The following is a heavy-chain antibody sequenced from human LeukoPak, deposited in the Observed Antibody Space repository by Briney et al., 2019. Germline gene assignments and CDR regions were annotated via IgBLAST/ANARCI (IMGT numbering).Heavy chain of an antibody. Sequence: SQTLSLTCAVSGGSISSGGYSWSWIRQPPGKGLEWIGYIYHSGSTYYNPSLKSRVTISVDRSKNQLSLKLSSVTAADTAVYYCARFYDSSGYYYFDYWGQGTLVTVSS. V-gene: IGHV4-30-2*01. J-gene: IGHJ4*02. CDR2: IYHSGST. CDR1: GGSISSGGYS. D-gene: IGHD3-22*01. CDR3: ARFYDSSGYYYFDY.